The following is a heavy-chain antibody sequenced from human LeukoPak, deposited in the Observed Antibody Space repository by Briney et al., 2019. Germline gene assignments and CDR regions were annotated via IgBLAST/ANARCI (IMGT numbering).Heavy chain of an antibody. CDR2: ISSSSSYI. J-gene: IGHJ4*02. V-gene: IGHV3-21*01. CDR1: GFTFSSYS. Sequence: PGGSLRLSCAASGFTFSSYSMNWVRQAPGKVLELVSSISSSSSYIYYADSVNGRVTISRDNAKNSLYLQLNSLRAEDTAVYYCARSGYNWNDVIYFDYWGQGTLVTVSS. D-gene: IGHD1-1*01. CDR3: ARSGYNWNDVIYFDY.